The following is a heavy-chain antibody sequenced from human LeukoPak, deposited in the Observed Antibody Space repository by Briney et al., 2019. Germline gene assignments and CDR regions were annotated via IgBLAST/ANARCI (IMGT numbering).Heavy chain of an antibody. CDR1: GASISSSNW. D-gene: IGHD5-18*01. CDR3: ASTDRAVLY. J-gene: IGHJ4*02. CDR2: IYPSGST. V-gene: IGHV4-4*02. Sequence: KTSQTLSLTCTVSGASISSSNWWSWVRQSPGKGLEWIGEIYPSGSTKYNPSLKSRVTMSVDKSKNQFSLKLNSVTAADTAVYYCASTDRAVLYWGQGTPVTVSS.